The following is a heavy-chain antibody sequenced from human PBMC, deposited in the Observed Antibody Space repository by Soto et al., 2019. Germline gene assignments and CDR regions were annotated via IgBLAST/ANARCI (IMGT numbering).Heavy chain of an antibody. CDR1: GGSITSNW. CDR3: VSNVWCRCDR. Sequence: QVQLQESGPGLVNPSGTLSLTCAVSGGSITSNWWSWVRQPPGKGLEWIGEIYHNGRVNYNPSLRSCLTMSIDQSNDQLSLKLNAVTAAATAVLYCVSNVWCRCDRWGPGTLVTVSS. D-gene: IGHD2-8*02. V-gene: IGHV4-4*02. CDR2: IYHNGRV. J-gene: IGHJ5*02.